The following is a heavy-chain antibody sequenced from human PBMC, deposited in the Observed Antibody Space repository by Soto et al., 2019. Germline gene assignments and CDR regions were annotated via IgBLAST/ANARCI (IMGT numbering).Heavy chain of an antibody. CDR3: ARGHSGSYLLGYHFDY. D-gene: IGHD1-26*01. Sequence: LALTCTVSGGSISSYYWSWIRQPPGRGLEWIGYIYYSGSTNYNLSLKSRATISVDTSKSQFSLKLSSVTAADTAVYYCARGHSGSYLLGYHFDYWGQGTLVTVSS. CDR1: GGSISSYY. V-gene: IGHV4-59*01. J-gene: IGHJ4*02. CDR2: IYYSGST.